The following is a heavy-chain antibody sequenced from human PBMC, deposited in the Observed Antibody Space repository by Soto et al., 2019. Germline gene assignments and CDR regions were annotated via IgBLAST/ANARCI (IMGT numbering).Heavy chain of an antibody. CDR2: LDWSGDK. CDR1: GFSLTTRGMC. CDR3: ARMVTGGHSDWVQLDY. Sequence: GSGPTLVNPTGPLTLPCTISGFSLTTRGMCLTWIRQPPGKALEWVALLDWSGDKNFTTSLRPRINLSKGTSKNQVVLKMTHMNPVDTGTDYCARMVTGGHSDWVQLDYWGQGTLGTVSS. V-gene: IGHV2-70*01. J-gene: IGHJ4*02. D-gene: IGHD3-9*01.